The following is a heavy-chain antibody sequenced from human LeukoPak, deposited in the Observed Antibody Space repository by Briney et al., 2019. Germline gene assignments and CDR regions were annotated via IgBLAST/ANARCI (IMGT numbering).Heavy chain of an antibody. J-gene: IGHJ4*02. V-gene: IGHV3-23*01. CDR2: IGGSGGST. D-gene: IGHD6-19*01. CDR3: AKDLHLDRPGGIAVAGTHY. CDR1: GFTFSSYA. Sequence: PGGSLRLSCAASGFTFSSYAMSWVRQAPGKGLEWVSAIGGSGGSTYYADSVKGRFTTSRDNSKNTLYLQMNSLRAEDTAVYYCAKDLHLDRPGGIAVAGTHYWGQGTLVTVSS.